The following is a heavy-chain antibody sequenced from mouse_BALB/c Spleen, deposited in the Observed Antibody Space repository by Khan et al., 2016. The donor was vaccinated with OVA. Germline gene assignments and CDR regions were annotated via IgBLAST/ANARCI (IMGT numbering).Heavy chain of an antibody. CDR2: ILPGSGST. Sequence: QVQLKQSGAELMKPGASVKISCKATGYTFSSYWIEWVKQRPGHGLEWIGEILPGSGSTNYNEKFKGKATFTADTSSNTAYMQLSSLTSEDSAIXYSASIYYGNYDAMDYWGQGTSVTVSS. CDR1: GYTFSSYW. J-gene: IGHJ4*01. CDR3: ASIYYGNYDAMDY. V-gene: IGHV1-9*01. D-gene: IGHD2-1*01.